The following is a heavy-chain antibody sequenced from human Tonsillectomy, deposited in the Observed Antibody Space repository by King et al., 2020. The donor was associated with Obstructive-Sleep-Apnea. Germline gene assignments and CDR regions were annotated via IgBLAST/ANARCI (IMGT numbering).Heavy chain of an antibody. J-gene: IGHJ6*02. CDR2: IIPIFGPP. V-gene: IGHV1-69*12. D-gene: IGHD3-22*01. Sequence: QLLQSGAEVKKPGSSVQVSCKSSGGTFSTYAFSWVRQAPGQGLEWMGGIIPIFGPPKNAQKFQGRVTITADESTSTAYMKLSSLRSEDTAVYYCARGSPYYYESNDSPSYYYDVDVWGQGTTVIVSS. CDR3: ARGSPYYYESNDSPSYYYDVDV. CDR1: GGTFSTYA.